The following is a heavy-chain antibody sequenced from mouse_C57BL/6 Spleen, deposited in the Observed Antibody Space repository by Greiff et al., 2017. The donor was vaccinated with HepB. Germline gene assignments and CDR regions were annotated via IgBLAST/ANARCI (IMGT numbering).Heavy chain of an antibody. Sequence: VKLQESGAELARPGASVKLSCKASGYTFTSYGISWVKQRTGQGLEWIGEIYPRSGNTYYNEKFKGKATLTADKSSSTAYMELRSLTSEDSAVYFCARSYYSNYPYYFDYWGQGTTLTVSS. CDR3: ARSYYSNYPYYFDY. D-gene: IGHD2-5*01. CDR1: GYTFTSYG. J-gene: IGHJ2*01. CDR2: IYPRSGNT. V-gene: IGHV1-81*01.